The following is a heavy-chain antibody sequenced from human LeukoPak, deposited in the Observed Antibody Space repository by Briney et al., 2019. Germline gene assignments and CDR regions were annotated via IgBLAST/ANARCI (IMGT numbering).Heavy chain of an antibody. CDR3: ARHQHSGREHYYGMDV. V-gene: IGHV4-61*03. J-gene: IGHJ6*02. CDR1: GGSISSSSYY. CDR2: VYHTGTT. Sequence: PSETLSLTCTVSGGSISSSSYYWSWIRQPPGKGLEWVGYVYHTGTTSYNPSLKSRVTISVDTSKNHFSVTLNSVTAADTAVYYCARHQHSGREHYYGMDVWGQGAAVTVSS. D-gene: IGHD1-26*01.